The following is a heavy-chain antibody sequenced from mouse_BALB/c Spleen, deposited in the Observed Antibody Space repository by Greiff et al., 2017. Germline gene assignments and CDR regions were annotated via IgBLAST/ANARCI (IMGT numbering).Heavy chain of an antibody. V-gene: IGHV1-5*01. CDR1: GYTFTSYW. Sequence: VQLKQPGSELVRPGASVKLSCKASGYTFTSYWMHWVKQRPGQGLEWIGAIYPGNSDTSYNQKFKGKAKLTAVTSASTAYMELSSLTNEDSAVYYCILGAYYYEGYYAMDYWGQGTSVTVSS. J-gene: IGHJ4*01. D-gene: IGHD1-1*01. CDR3: ILGAYYYEGYYAMDY. CDR2: IYPGNSDT.